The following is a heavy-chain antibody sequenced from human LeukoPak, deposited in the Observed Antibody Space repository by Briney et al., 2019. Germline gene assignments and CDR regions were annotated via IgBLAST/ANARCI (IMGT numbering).Heavy chain of an antibody. Sequence: GGSLRLSCAASGFTFSSYWMSWVCQAPGKGLEWVAVISYDGSNKYYADSVKGRFTISRDNSKNTLYLQMNSLRAEDTAVYYCAKDAGIAAAGNYFDYWGQGTLVTVSS. D-gene: IGHD6-13*01. CDR2: ISYDGSNK. CDR1: GFTFSSYW. CDR3: AKDAGIAAAGNYFDY. J-gene: IGHJ4*02. V-gene: IGHV3-30*18.